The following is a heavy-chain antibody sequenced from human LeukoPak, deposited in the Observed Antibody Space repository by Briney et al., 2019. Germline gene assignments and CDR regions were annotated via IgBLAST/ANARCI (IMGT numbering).Heavy chain of an antibody. CDR3: ARDSDVDTAMVGIDY. CDR2: LSYDGSNK. D-gene: IGHD5-18*01. Sequence: RXXPGXXLEWVAXLSYDGSNKYYADSVKGRFTISRDNSKNTLYLQMNSLRAEDTAVYYCARDSDVDTAMVGIDYWGQGTLVTVSS. J-gene: IGHJ4*02. V-gene: IGHV3-30*04.